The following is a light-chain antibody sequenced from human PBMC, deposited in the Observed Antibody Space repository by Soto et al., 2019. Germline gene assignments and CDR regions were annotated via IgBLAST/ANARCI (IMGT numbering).Light chain of an antibody. J-gene: IGKJ3*01. CDR3: QQYGTSPLT. Sequence: EIVLTQSPGTLSLSPGERATLSCRSSQSVTSSYLAWYRQKPGQAPRLLIYGASSRATGIPDRFSGSGSGTDFTLNISRLEPEDFAVYYCQQYGTSPLTFGPGIKVDIK. CDR2: GAS. V-gene: IGKV3-20*01. CDR1: QSVTSSY.